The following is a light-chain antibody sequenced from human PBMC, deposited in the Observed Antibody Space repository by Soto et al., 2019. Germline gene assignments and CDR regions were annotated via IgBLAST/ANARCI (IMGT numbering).Light chain of an antibody. V-gene: IGKV3-20*01. CDR3: QQYGDSPQT. Sequence: ENVLTQSPGTPSLSPGERATLSCRASQSVRSSYLAWYQQKPGQAPRLLLYDASSRATGIPDRFSGSGSGTDFTLSIDRLEPEDFAVYYCQQYGDSPQTFGQGTRLEI. CDR1: QSVRSSY. CDR2: DAS. J-gene: IGKJ5*01.